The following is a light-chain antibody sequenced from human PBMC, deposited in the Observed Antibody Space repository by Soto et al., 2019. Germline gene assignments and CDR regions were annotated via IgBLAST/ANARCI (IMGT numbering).Light chain of an antibody. CDR3: CSYAGSSAYV. CDR1: SSDVGSYNL. Sequence: QSALTQPASVSGSPGQSITISCTGTSSDVGSYNLVSWYQQHPGKAPKLMIYEGSKRPSGVSNRFSGSKSGNTACLTISGLQAEDGADYYCCSYAGSSAYVFGTGTKLTVL. V-gene: IGLV2-23*01. J-gene: IGLJ1*01. CDR2: EGS.